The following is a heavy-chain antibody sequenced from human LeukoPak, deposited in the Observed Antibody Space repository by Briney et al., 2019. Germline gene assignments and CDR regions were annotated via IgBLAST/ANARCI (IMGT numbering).Heavy chain of an antibody. CDR1: GFTFISYA. CDR2: ISYDGSNK. J-gene: IGHJ4*02. D-gene: IGHD1-26*01. V-gene: IGHV3-30*04. CDR3: AKDIVGATMAY. Sequence: GGSLRLSCAASGFTFISYAMHWVRQAPGKGLEWVAVISYDGSNKSYADSVKGRFTISRDNSKNTVYLQMNSLRAEDTAVYYCAKDIVGATMAYWGQGTLVTVSS.